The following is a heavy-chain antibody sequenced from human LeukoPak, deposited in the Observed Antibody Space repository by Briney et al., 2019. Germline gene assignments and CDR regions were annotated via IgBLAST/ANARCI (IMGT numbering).Heavy chain of an antibody. Sequence: ASVKVSCKASGGTFSSYAISWVRQAPGQGLEWMGGIIPIFGTANYAQKFQGRVTITTDESTSTAYTELSSLRSEDTAVYYCARAYDSGSYVFDYWGQGTLVTVSS. CDR1: GGTFSSYA. D-gene: IGHD1-26*01. J-gene: IGHJ4*02. CDR3: ARAYDSGSYVFDY. CDR2: IIPIFGTA. V-gene: IGHV1-69*05.